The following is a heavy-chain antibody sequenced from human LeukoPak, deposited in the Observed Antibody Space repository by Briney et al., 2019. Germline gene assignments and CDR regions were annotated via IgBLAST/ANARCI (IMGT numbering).Heavy chain of an antibody. CDR3: ARDGRTIFGVVNY. CDR1: GFTFSSYS. D-gene: IGHD3-3*01. Sequence: GGSLRLSCAASGFTFSSYSMNWVRQAPGKGLEWVSYISNSSSTIYYADSVKGRFTISRDNAKNSLYLQMNSLRAEDTAVYYCARDGRTIFGVVNYWGQGTLVTVSS. V-gene: IGHV3-48*01. J-gene: IGHJ4*02. CDR2: ISNSSSTI.